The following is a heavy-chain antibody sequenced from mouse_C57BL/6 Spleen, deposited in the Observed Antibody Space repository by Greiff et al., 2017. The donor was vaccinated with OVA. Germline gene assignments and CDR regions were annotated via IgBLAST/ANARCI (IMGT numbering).Heavy chain of an antibody. J-gene: IGHJ3*01. Sequence: EVKLVESGGDLVKPGGSLKLSCAASGFTFSSYGMSWVRQTPDKRLEWVATISSGGSYTYYPDSVKGRFTISRDKAKSTLYLQMSSLKSEDTAVYYCARLDGSTSFAYWGQGTLVTVSA. CDR1: GFTFSSYG. CDR3: ARLDGSTSFAY. V-gene: IGHV5-6*01. CDR2: ISSGGSYT. D-gene: IGHD1-1*01.